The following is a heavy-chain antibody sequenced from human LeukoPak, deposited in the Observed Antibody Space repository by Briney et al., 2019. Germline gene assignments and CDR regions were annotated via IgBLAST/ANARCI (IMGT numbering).Heavy chain of an antibody. CDR3: AGGYGSGSYSA. CDR2: ISYSGT. CDR1: GFTLSDYY. V-gene: IGHV3-11*01. Sequence: GGSLRLSCAASGFTLSDYYMTWIRQAPGKGLEWISYISYSGTSYADSVKGRFTISWDNAENSVYLQMNSVRVEDTAVYFCAGGYGSGSYSAWGQGTLVTVFS. D-gene: IGHD3-10*01. J-gene: IGHJ5*02.